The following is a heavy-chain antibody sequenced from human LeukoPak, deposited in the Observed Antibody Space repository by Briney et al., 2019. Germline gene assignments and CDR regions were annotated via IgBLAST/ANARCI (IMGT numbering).Heavy chain of an antibody. CDR1: GYTFTSYA. CDR2: INAGNGNT. D-gene: IGHD6-13*01. Sequence: ASVKVSCKASGYTFTSYAMHWVRQAPGQRLEWMGWINAGNGNTKYSQKFQGRVTITRDTSASTAYMELSSLRSEDTAVYYCAREMDRDSSWYWAEYFQHWGQGTLVTVSS. CDR3: AREMDRDSSWYWAEYFQH. J-gene: IGHJ1*01. V-gene: IGHV1-3*01.